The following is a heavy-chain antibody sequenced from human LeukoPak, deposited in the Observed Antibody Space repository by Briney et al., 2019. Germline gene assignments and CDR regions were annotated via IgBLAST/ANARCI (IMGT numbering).Heavy chain of an antibody. Sequence: GGSLRLPCAAFGFTLSTYWMHWVRQAPGKGLVWVSRIYGVGSSITYADSVKGRFTISRDNTKNTLYLQMNSLRAEDTAVYYCARGVTISPWGQGTLVTVSA. V-gene: IGHV3-74*01. CDR2: IYGVGSSI. D-gene: IGHD3-3*01. J-gene: IGHJ5*02. CDR3: ARGVTISP. CDR1: GFTLSTYW.